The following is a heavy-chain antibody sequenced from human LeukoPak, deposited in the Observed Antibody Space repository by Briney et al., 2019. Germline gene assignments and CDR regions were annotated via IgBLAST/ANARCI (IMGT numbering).Heavy chain of an antibody. V-gene: IGHV6-1*01. Sequence: SQTLSLTCAISGDSVSSNSAAWNWIRQSPSRGLEWLGRTYYRSKWYNDYAVSVKSRITINPDTSKNQFPLQLNSVTPEDTAVYYCAREGLLWFGEFPYYFDYWGQGTLVTVSS. CDR3: AREGLLWFGEFPYYFDY. CDR2: TYYRSKWYN. J-gene: IGHJ4*02. D-gene: IGHD3-10*01. CDR1: GDSVSSNSAA.